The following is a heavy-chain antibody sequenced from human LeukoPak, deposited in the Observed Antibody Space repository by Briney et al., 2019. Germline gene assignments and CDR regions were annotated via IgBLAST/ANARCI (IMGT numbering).Heavy chain of an antibody. Sequence: SETLSLTCAVYGGSFSGYYWSWIRQPPGKGLGWIGEINHSGSTNYNPSLKSRVTISVDTSKNQFSLKLSSVTAADTAVYYCARVGYSNFPYYFDYWGQGTLVTVSS. J-gene: IGHJ4*02. CDR3: ARVGYSNFPYYFDY. D-gene: IGHD4-11*01. V-gene: IGHV4-34*01. CDR2: INHSGST. CDR1: GGSFSGYY.